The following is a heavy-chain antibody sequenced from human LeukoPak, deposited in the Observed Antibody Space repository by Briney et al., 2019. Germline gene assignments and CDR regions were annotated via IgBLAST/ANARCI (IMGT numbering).Heavy chain of an antibody. CDR2: IYSGGTT. J-gene: IGHJ2*01. CDR1: GFTVSSNY. V-gene: IGHV3-53*04. D-gene: IGHD2-8*01. Sequence: GGSLRLSCAASGFTVSSNYMSWVRQAPGKGLDWVSVIYSGGTTYYADSVKGRFTISRHNSKNTVYLQIDSLRPEDTAVYYCAGGDIVRNDLWGRGTLVTVSS. CDR3: AGGDIVRNDL.